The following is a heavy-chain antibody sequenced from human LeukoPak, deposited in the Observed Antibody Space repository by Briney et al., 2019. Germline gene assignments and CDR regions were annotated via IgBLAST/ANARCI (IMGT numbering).Heavy chain of an antibody. V-gene: IGHV4-30-4*01. D-gene: IGHD3/OR15-3a*01. J-gene: IGHJ4*02. CDR2: IYYSGST. CDR1: GGSISSGDYY. Sequence: SQTLSLTCTVSGGSISSGDYYWSWIRQPPGKGLEWIGCIYYSGSTYYNPSLTSRVTISVDTSKNQFSLNLTSVTVADTAVYYCARDFRGGTGGLDYWGQGTLVTVSS. CDR3: ARDFRGGTGGLDY.